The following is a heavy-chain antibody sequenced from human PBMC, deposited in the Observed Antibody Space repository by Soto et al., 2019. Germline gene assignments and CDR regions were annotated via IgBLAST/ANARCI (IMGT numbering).Heavy chain of an antibody. CDR1: GFTFGDYA. CDR2: IRSKAYGGTT. Sequence: SLRLSCTASGFTFGDYAMIWVRQAPGKGLEWVGFIRSKAYGGTTEYAESVKGRFTISRDDSKSIAYLQMNSLKTEDTAVYYCTRDTAYSSSWHKTPNYYYYGMDVWRQGTTVTVS. V-gene: IGHV3-49*04. D-gene: IGHD6-13*01. CDR3: TRDTAYSSSWHKTPNYYYYGMDV. J-gene: IGHJ6*01.